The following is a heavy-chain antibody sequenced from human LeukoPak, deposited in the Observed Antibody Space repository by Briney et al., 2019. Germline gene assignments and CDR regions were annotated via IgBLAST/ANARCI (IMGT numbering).Heavy chain of an antibody. CDR3: AAGLYCTSTSCYYGMDV. V-gene: IGHV4-59*01. Sequence: SETLSLTCTVSGGSLSSYYWSRIRQPPGKGLEWIGYIYYSGSTNYNPSLKSRVTISVDTSKNQFSLKLSSVTAADTAVYYCAAGLYCTSTSCYYGMDVWGQETTVTVSS. CDR1: GGSLSSYY. D-gene: IGHD2-2*01. J-gene: IGHJ6*02. CDR2: IYYSGST.